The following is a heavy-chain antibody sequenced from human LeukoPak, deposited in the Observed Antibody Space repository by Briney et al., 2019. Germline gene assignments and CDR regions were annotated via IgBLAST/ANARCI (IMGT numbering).Heavy chain of an antibody. CDR3: AREIPGRIAADC. V-gene: IGHV3-48*01. CDR2: IGGRGDGI. CDR1: GFPFRDYS. D-gene: IGHD2-15*01. Sequence: GGSLRLSCAASGFPFRDYSMNWVRQAPGKGLEWISYIGGRGDGISYADSVKGRFIVSRDNAKNSLFLQMNRLRGEDTAIYFCAREIPGRIAADCWGQGTLVTVSS. J-gene: IGHJ4*02.